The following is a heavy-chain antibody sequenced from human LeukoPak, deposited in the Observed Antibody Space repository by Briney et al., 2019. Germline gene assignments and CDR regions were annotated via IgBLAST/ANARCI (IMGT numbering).Heavy chain of an antibody. J-gene: IGHJ4*02. D-gene: IGHD3-10*02. Sequence: SETLSLTCTVSGGXISSSYCNWIRQPPGKGLEWIGFIYYGGSTNYNPSLKSRVTISVDTSKNQFSLKLTSVTAADTAVYYCAGSQYYVLDYWGQGTLVTVSS. CDR3: AGSQYYVLDY. V-gene: IGHV4-59*08. CDR2: IYYGGST. CDR1: GGXISSSY.